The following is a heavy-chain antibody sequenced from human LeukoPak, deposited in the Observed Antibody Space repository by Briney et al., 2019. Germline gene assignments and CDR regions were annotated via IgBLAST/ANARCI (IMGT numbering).Heavy chain of an antibody. D-gene: IGHD3-10*01. J-gene: IGHJ4*02. CDR3: ARADVSGSYFDY. CDR2: FYYSGRT. V-gene: IGHV4-31*03. Sequence: PSGTLSLTCTVSGGSISSSSYYWSWIRQHPGKGLEWIRYFYYSGRTYYNPSLKSRLTISVDTSEKQFSLKVSSVTAADTAVYYCARADVSGSYFDYWGQGTLVTVSS. CDR1: GGSISSSSYY.